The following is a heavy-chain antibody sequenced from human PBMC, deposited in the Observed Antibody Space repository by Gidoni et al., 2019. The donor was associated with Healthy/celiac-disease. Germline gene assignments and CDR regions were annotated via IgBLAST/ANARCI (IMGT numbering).Heavy chain of an antibody. CDR2: ISGSGGST. CDR1: GFTFSSYA. CDR3: AKERGSSGYYYVPDAFDI. D-gene: IGHD3-22*01. J-gene: IGHJ3*02. Sequence: EVQLLESGGGLVQPGGSLRLSCAASGFTFSSYALSWVRQAPGKGLEWVSAISGSGGSTYYAASVKGRFTISRDNSKNTLYLQMNSLRAEDTAVYYCAKERGSSGYYYVPDAFDIWGQGTMVTVSS. V-gene: IGHV3-23*01.